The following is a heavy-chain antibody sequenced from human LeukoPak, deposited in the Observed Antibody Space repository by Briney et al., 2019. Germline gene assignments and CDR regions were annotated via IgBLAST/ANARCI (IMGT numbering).Heavy chain of an antibody. CDR2: IHHSGST. CDR3: ARGSSLAAAGTGYSFDY. J-gene: IGHJ4*02. D-gene: IGHD6-13*01. CDR1: GGSFSGDY. Sequence: SETLSLTCAVYGGSFSGDYWSWIRQPPGKGLAWIGEIHHSGSTNYNPSLKSRVTISVDTSKNQLSLKLTSVTAADTAVYYCARGSSLAAAGTGYSFDYWGQGTQVTVSS. V-gene: IGHV4-34*01.